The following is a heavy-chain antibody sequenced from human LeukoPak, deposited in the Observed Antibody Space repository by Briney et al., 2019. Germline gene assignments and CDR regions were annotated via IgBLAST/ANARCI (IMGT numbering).Heavy chain of an antibody. CDR1: GYTFTGYY. Sequence: ASVKVSCKASGYTFTGYYMHWVRQAPGQGLEWMGWINPNSGGTNYAQKFQGRVTMTRDTSISTAYMELSRLRSDDTAVYYCARDPYGSSGYYSDYWGQGTLVTVSS. J-gene: IGHJ4*02. V-gene: IGHV1-2*02. D-gene: IGHD3-22*01. CDR3: ARDPYGSSGYYSDY. CDR2: INPNSGGT.